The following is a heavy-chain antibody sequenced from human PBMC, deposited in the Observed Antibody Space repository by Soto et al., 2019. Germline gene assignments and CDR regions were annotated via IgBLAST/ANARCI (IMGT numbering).Heavy chain of an antibody. J-gene: IGHJ5*02. Sequence: SETLSLTCTVSGGSMSNYYWSWIRQPPGKGLEWIGYIYYIGSTNYNPSLKSRVTMSVDTSRNQLSLNLTSVTAADTAVYYCARVYCPTLRAPWARVNWFDPWGQGTLVTVSS. CDR2: IYYIGST. V-gene: IGHV4-59*01. CDR3: ARVYCPTLRAPWARVNWFDP. CDR1: GGSMSNYY. D-gene: IGHD2-8*02.